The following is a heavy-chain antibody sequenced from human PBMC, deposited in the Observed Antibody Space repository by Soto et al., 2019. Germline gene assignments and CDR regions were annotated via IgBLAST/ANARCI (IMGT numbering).Heavy chain of an antibody. D-gene: IGHD3-3*01. CDR3: ARGVKDDVGSATTNEFDT. CDR1: GYTFTIQG. J-gene: IGHJ5*01. Sequence: SVNGSCQAAGYTFTIQGISWVRQAPGQGLEWMGWISAYNGNTNYAQKLQGRVTMTTDTSTSTAYMELRSLRSDDTAVYYCARGVKDDVGSATTNEFDTWGQGTLVTVSS. V-gene: IGHV1-18*01. CDR2: ISAYNGNT.